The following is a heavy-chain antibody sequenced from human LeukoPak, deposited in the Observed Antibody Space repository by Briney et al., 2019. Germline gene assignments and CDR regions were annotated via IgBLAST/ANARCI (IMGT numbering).Heavy chain of an antibody. J-gene: IGHJ4*02. V-gene: IGHV5-51*01. Sequence: GGSLKISCNGSGYSFTKSWIGWLRQMPGKGREWMGSIYPGDADTRYSPSFQGHVTISADKSISTDYLQWSSLKALETAMYYCASSYSGSYEPLDYWGQGTLVSVSS. CDR1: GYSFTKSW. CDR3: ASSYSGSYEPLDY. D-gene: IGHD1-26*01. CDR2: IYPGDADT.